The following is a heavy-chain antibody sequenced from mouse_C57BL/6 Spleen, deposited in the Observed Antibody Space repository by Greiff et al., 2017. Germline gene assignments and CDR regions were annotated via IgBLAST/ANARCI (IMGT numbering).Heavy chain of an antibody. V-gene: IGHV1-81*01. Sequence: QAQLQQSGAELARPGASVKLSCKASGYTFTSYGISWVKQRTGQGLEWIGEIYPRSGNTYYNEKFKGKATLTADKSSSTAYMELRSLTSEDSAVYVCAREWIYYEGDYYFDYWGQGTTLTVSS. CDR1: GYTFTSYG. J-gene: IGHJ2*01. CDR3: AREWIYYEGDYYFDY. CDR2: IYPRSGNT. D-gene: IGHD2-4*01.